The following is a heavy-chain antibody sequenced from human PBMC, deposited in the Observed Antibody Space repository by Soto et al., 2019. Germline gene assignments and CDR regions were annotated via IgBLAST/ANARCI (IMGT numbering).Heavy chain of an antibody. CDR2: IKQDGSEK. D-gene: IGHD3-10*01. J-gene: IGHJ4*02. V-gene: IGHV3-7*01. CDR1: GFTFSSYW. CDR3: ARTRITMVRGVSKLLYYFDY. Sequence: EVQLVESGGGLVQPGGSLRLSCAASGFTFSSYWMSWVRQAPGKGLEWVANIKQDGSEKYYVDSVKGRFTISRDNAKNSLYLQMNSLRAEDTAVYYCARTRITMVRGVSKLLYYFDYWGQGTLVTVSS.